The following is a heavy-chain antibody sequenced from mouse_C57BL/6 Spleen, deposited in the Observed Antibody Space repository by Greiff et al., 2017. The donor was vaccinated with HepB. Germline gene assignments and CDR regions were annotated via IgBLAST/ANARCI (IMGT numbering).Heavy chain of an antibody. CDR3: AREGDHDLDY. V-gene: IGHV1-18*01. D-gene: IGHD2-12*01. Sequence: EVQLQQSGPELVKPGASVKIPCKASGYTFTDYNMDWVKQSHGKSLEWIGDINPNNGGTIDNQKFKGKATLTVDKSSSTAYMELRSLTSEDTAVYYCAREGDHDLDYWGQGTTLTVSS. J-gene: IGHJ2*01. CDR2: INPNNGGT. CDR1: GYTFTDYN.